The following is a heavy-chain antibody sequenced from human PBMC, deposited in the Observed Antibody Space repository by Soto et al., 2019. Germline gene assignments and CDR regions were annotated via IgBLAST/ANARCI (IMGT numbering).Heavy chain of an antibody. CDR3: ARAKAPLYSSSWYWFDP. CDR2: IYYSGST. Sequence: QVQLQESGPGLVKPSETLSLTCTVSGGSISSYYWSWIRQPPGKGLQWIGYIYYSGSTNYNPSLKSRVTISVDTSMNRFSLKLSSVTAADTAVYYCARAKAPLYSSSWYWFDPWGQGTLVTVSS. V-gene: IGHV4-59*08. J-gene: IGHJ5*02. CDR1: GGSISSYY. D-gene: IGHD6-13*01.